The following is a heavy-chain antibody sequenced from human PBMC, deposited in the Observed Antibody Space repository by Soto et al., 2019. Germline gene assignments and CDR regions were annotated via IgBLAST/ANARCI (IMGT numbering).Heavy chain of an antibody. CDR1: GGSISSGGYS. D-gene: IGHD3-3*01. CDR2: IYHSGST. J-gene: IGHJ5*02. CDR3: ARAGRFTWFDP. V-gene: IGHV4-30-2*01. Sequence: PSETLSLTCAVSGGSISSGGYSWSWIRQPPGKGLEWIGYIYHSGSTYYNPSLKSRVTISVDRSKNQFSLKLSSVTAADTAVYYCARAGRFTWFDPWGQGTLVTVSS.